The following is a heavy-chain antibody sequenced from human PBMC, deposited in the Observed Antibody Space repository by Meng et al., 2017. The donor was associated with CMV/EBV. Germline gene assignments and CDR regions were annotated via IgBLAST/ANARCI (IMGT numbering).Heavy chain of an antibody. Sequence: GGSLRLSCAASGFTFSSYGMHWVRQAPGKGLEWVAFIRYDGSNKYYADSVKGRFTISRDNSKNTLYLKMNSLRAEDTAVYYFAKRKGGYSYGDFDYWGQGTLVTVSS. D-gene: IGHD5-18*01. V-gene: IGHV3-30*02. CDR2: IRYDGSNK. CDR1: GFTFSSYG. CDR3: AKRKGGYSYGDFDY. J-gene: IGHJ4*02.